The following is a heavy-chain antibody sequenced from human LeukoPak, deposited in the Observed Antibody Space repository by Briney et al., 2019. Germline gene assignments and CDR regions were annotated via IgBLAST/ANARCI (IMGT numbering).Heavy chain of an antibody. J-gene: IGHJ6*03. Sequence: PGGSLRLSCAASRFICNSHSMNWVRQAPGKGLEWVSSISSTSSYIYYRDSVKSRFTISSANAKNSLYLHMHSLRADDTAVYYCARSSGWYHRGPDYYYYYVDVWGKGTTVTVS. CDR1: RFICNSHS. CDR2: ISSTSSYI. V-gene: IGHV3-21*01. CDR3: ARSSGWYHRGPDYYYYYVDV. D-gene: IGHD6-19*01.